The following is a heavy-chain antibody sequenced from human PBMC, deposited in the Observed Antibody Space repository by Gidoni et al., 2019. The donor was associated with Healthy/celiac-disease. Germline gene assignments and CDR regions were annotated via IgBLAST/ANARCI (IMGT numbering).Heavy chain of an antibody. D-gene: IGHD2-15*01. Sequence: QVQLQESGPGLVKPSETLSLTCTVSGGSISSYYWSWIRQPAGKGLEWIGRIYTSGSTNYNPSLKSRVTMSVDTSKNQFSLKLSSVTAADTAVYYCARVFRKWSIDYFDYWGQGTLVTVSS. CDR1: GGSISSYY. CDR3: ARVFRKWSIDYFDY. V-gene: IGHV4-4*07. CDR2: IYTSGST. J-gene: IGHJ4*02.